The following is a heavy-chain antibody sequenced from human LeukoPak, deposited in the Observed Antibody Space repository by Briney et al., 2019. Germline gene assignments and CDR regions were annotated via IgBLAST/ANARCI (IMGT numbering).Heavy chain of an antibody. V-gene: IGHV4-34*01. Sequence: SETLSLTCAVYGGSFSGYYWSWIRQPPGKGLEWIGEINHSGSTNYNPSLKSRVTISVDTSKNQFSLKLSSVTAADTAVYYCARGKFGFYYWGQGTLVTVSS. D-gene: IGHD3-16*01. CDR2: INHSGST. J-gene: IGHJ4*02. CDR1: GGSFSGYY. CDR3: ARGKFGFYY.